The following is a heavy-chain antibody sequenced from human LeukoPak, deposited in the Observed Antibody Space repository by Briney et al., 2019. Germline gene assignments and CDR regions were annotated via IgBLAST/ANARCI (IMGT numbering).Heavy chain of an antibody. J-gene: IGHJ6*03. Sequence: SQTLSLTCTVSGFSVSSGFYWGWIRQPPGKGLEWIGYIYYSGSTNYNPSLKSRVTISVDTSKNQFSLKLSSVTAADTAVYYCARVSMVRYYYYYMDVWGKGTTVTVPS. CDR3: ARVSMVRYYYYYMDV. D-gene: IGHD3-10*01. CDR1: GFSVSSGFY. CDR2: IYYSGST. V-gene: IGHV4-61*01.